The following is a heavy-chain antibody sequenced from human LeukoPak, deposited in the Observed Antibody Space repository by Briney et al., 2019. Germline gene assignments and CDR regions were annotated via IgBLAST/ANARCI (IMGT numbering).Heavy chain of an antibody. V-gene: IGHV4-59*12. J-gene: IGHJ6*03. CDR2: ISYSGST. CDR1: GGSITPYY. Sequence: SETLSLTCTVSGGSITPYYWSWIRQPPGKGLEWIGYISYSGSTSYNPSLKSRVSISVDTSKNQFSLKLSSVTAADTVVYYCARENSSGWYSKYYYYYMDVWGKGTTVTVSS. CDR3: ARENSSGWYSKYYYYYMDV. D-gene: IGHD6-19*01.